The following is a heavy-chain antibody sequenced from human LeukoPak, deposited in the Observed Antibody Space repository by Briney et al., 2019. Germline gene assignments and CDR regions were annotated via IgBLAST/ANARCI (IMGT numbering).Heavy chain of an antibody. D-gene: IGHD2-2*01. V-gene: IGHV4-59*01. CDR2: IYYSGST. CDR3: ASSKFQLLAALFDY. J-gene: IGHJ4*02. CDR1: GGSISSYY. Sequence: SETLSLTCTVSGGSISSYYWSWIRQPPGKGLEWIGYIYYSGSTNYNPSLKSRVTISVDTSKNQFSLKLSSVTAADTAVYYCASSKFQLLAALFDYWGQGTLVTVSS.